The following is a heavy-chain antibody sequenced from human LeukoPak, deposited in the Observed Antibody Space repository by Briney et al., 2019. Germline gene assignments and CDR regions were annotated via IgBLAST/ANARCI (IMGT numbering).Heavy chain of an antibody. CDR1: GGSISSGGYY. Sequence: SQTLSPTCSVSGGSISSGGYYWSWIRQHPGKGLEWIGYIYYSGTTYYNPSPNSRVSILLDAPKNQFSLKLTSVTAADTAVYYCGRVGGSGSYYYGMDVWGQGTTVTVSS. CDR3: GRVGGSGSYYYGMDV. J-gene: IGHJ6*02. D-gene: IGHD3-10*01. CDR2: IYYSGTT. V-gene: IGHV4-31*03.